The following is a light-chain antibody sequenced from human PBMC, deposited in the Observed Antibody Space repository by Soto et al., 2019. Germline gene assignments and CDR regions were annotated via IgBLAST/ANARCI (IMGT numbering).Light chain of an antibody. Sequence: EIVLTQSPGTLSFSPGERATLSCRASQSVPRSYFAWYQQKPGQAPRLLIYGASSRATGIPDRFSGSGSGTDFTLTISRLEPEDFAVYYCQQYGSSPPTFGQGTKVDIK. J-gene: IGKJ1*01. V-gene: IGKV3-20*01. CDR1: QSVPRSY. CDR3: QQYGSSPPT. CDR2: GAS.